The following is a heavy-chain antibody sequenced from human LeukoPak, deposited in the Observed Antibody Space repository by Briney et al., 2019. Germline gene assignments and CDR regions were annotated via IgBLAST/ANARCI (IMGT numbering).Heavy chain of an antibody. D-gene: IGHD3-9*01. CDR3: AREGLDYDILTGYYGSTGYYYGMDV. CDR2: IDPSGGST. V-gene: IGHV1-46*01. Sequence: ASVKVSCKASGYTFTSYYMHWVRQAPGQGLEWMGMIDPSGGSTNYARKFQGRVTMTRDTSTSTVYMELSSLRSEDTAVYYCAREGLDYDILTGYYGSTGYYYGMDVWGQGTTVTVSS. J-gene: IGHJ6*02. CDR1: GYTFTSYY.